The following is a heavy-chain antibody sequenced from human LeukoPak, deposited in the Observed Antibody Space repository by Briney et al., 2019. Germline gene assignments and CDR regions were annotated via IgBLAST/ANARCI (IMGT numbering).Heavy chain of an antibody. CDR2: ISSSGSTI. J-gene: IGHJ3*02. D-gene: IGHD3-22*01. CDR3: AKGKVDSREMVITTGGDAFDI. V-gene: IGHV3-11*01. Sequence: GGSLRLSCAASGFTFSDYYMSWIRQAPGKGLEWVSYISSSGSTIYYADSVKGRFTISRDNSKNTLYLQMNSLRAEDTAVYYCAKGKVDSREMVITTGGDAFDIWGQGTMVTVSS. CDR1: GFTFSDYY.